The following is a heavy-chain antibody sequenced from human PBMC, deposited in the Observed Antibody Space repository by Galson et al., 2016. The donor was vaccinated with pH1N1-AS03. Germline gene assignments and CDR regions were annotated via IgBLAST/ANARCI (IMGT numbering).Heavy chain of an antibody. Sequence: SVKVSCKASGYIFTGFYVHWVRQAPGQGLEWMGWINPNNGVTNYAQKFQAWVTMTGDTSISTAYMELYGLKSDDTAVYYCAGDPRGPCSSATCATTYYFGMDVWGQGTTVIVSS. CDR2: INPNNGVT. CDR1: GYIFTGFY. J-gene: IGHJ6*02. CDR3: AGDPRGPCSSATCATTYYFGMDV. D-gene: IGHD1-26*01. V-gene: IGHV1-2*04.